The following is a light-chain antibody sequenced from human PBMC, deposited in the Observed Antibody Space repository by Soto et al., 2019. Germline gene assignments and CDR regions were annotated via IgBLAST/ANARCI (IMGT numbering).Light chain of an antibody. CDR3: QVWDSGSAHVV. Sequence: SYELTQPPSVSVAPGKTAGISCGGNNIGSKGVHWYQQKPGQARVLVIYSDTDLPPVIPERFSGSNSANLATLTISRVEAGDEADYYCQVWDSGSAHVVFGGGPKLTVL. V-gene: IGLV3-21*04. J-gene: IGLJ2*01. CDR2: SDT. CDR1: NIGSKG.